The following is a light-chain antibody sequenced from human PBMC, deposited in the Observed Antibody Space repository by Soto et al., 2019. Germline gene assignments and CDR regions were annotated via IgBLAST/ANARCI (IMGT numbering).Light chain of an antibody. V-gene: IGLV2-14*01. CDR3: TSYTGSNTLYV. J-gene: IGLJ1*01. CDR2: DVS. Sequence: QSALTQPASVSGSPGQSITISCTGTSSDVGGYNFVSWYQQHPGKAPKLMIYDVSNRPSGVSNRFSGSKSANTASLTISGLQADDEADYYCTSYTGSNTLYVFGTGTKLTVL. CDR1: SSDVGGYNF.